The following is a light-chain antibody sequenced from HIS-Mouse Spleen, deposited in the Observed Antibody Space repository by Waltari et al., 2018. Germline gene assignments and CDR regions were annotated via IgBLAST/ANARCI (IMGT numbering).Light chain of an antibody. CDR2: EVS. CDR1: SIYFGRYNF. V-gene: IGLV2-14*01. CDR3: SSYTSSSTWV. J-gene: IGLJ3*02. Sequence: QSALTQPASVSGSPGQSITISCPGTSIYFGRYNFVLWYQQHPGKAPKLMIYEVSNRPSGVSNRFSGSKSGNTASLTISGLQAEDEADYYCSSYTSSSTWVFGGGTKLTVL.